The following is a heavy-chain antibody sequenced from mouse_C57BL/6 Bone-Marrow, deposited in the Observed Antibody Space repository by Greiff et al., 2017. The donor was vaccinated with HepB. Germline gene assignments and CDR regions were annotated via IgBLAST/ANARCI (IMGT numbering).Heavy chain of an antibody. CDR2: MYPGDGDT. J-gene: IGHJ4*01. CDR3: RLWEEYYAMDY. Sequence: QVQLKQSGPELVKPGASVKISCKASGYAFSGSWMNWVKQRTGKGLEWIGRMYPGDGDTNYNGKLKGTATLTADKSSSTAYMPLSSLTSEASAVYCWRLWEEYYAMDYWGQGTTVTVAS. V-gene: IGHV1-82*01. CDR1: GYAFSGSW. D-gene: IGHD6-2*01.